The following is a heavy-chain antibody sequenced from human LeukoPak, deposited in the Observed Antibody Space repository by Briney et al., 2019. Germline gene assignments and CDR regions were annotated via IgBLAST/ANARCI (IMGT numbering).Heavy chain of an antibody. Sequence: PSGTLSLTCTVSGGFISTYFWTWIRQPAGRGLEWIGRIYTNGGTDYNPSLKGRVTMSIDTSKSQFSLRLTSVTAADTAVYYCARENLRWGATLDYWGQGTLVTVSS. D-gene: IGHD5-12*01. CDR2: IYTNGGT. V-gene: IGHV4-4*07. CDR1: GGFISTYF. CDR3: ARENLRWGATLDY. J-gene: IGHJ4*02.